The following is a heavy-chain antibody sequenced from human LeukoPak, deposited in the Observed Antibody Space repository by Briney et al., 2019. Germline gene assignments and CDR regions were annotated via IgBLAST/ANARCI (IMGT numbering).Heavy chain of an antibody. Sequence: GGSLRLSCAASRFTFNSYAMSWVRQAPGKGLEWVSVIGGSNGITFYVGSVKGRFTISRDNSKDTLYLQMNSSRAEDTAVYYCARNENSGWGYFDYWGQGTLVTVSS. V-gene: IGHV3-23*01. CDR3: ARNENSGWGYFDY. CDR2: IGGSNGIT. D-gene: IGHD5-12*01. CDR1: RFTFNSYA. J-gene: IGHJ4*02.